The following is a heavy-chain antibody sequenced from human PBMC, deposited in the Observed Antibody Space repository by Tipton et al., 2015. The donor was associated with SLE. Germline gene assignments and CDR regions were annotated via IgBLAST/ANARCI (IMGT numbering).Heavy chain of an antibody. CDR2: VHQNGFT. J-gene: IGHJ5*01. CDR3: ARGRVGEYGHWFDS. V-gene: IGHV4-30-2*01. Sequence: LSLTCAVSGGSISSGSFSWSWIRQPPGKGLEWIGYVHQNGFTYSTPSLRSRVTISMDKSNNQFSLNLNSVTGADTALYFCARGRVGEYGHWFDSWGHGTLVTVSS. CDR1: GGSISSGSFS. D-gene: IGHD2/OR15-2a*01.